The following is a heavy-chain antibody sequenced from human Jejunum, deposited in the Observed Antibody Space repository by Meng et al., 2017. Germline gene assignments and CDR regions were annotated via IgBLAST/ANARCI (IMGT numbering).Heavy chain of an antibody. CDR3: ARSGGYVDY. J-gene: IGHJ4*02. CDR1: GFTFSSYW. Sequence: GESLKISCAASGFTFSSYWMHWVRQAPGKGLVWVSHINNDGSSTNYADSVKGRFTISRDNAKNTLYLQMNSLRAEDTAVYYCARSGGYVDYWGQGILVTV. V-gene: IGHV3-74*01. D-gene: IGHD3-22*01. CDR2: INNDGSST.